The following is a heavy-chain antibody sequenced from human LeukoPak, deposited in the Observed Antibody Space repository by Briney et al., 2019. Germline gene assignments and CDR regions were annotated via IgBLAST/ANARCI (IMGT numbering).Heavy chain of an antibody. CDR1: GGSISSYY. Sequence: SETLSLTRTVSGGSISSYYWSWIRQPPGKGLEWIGYIYYSGSTNYNPSLKSRVTISVDTSKNQFSLKLSSVTAADTAVYYCARQAGQMRFDPWGQGSPVTVSS. D-gene: IGHD5-24*01. J-gene: IGHJ5*02. CDR2: IYYSGST. CDR3: ARQAGQMRFDP. V-gene: IGHV4-59*08.